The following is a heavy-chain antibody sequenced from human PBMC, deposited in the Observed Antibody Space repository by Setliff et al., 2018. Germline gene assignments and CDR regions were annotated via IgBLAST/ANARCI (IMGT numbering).Heavy chain of an antibody. J-gene: IGHJ4*02. Sequence: SETLSLTCAVYGGSFSGYYWSWIRQPPGKGLEWIGEINHSGSTNYNPSLKSRVTISVDTSKNQFSLKLSSVTAADTAVYYCARVVPAAMYFDYWGQGTLVTAPQ. CDR1: GGSFSGYY. V-gene: IGHV4-34*01. CDR2: INHSGST. CDR3: ARVVPAAMYFDY. D-gene: IGHD2-2*01.